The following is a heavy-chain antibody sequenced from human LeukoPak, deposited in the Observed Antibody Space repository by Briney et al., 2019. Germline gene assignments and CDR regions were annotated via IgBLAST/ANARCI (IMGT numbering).Heavy chain of an antibody. Sequence: GGSLRLSCEASGFSFSDYYMTCIRQPPGKGLEWIAYIKSGATTMYYADSVRGRFTISRDDSKNSLSLQMNSLRAEDTAVYYCATVRFRPYWGQGTLVTVSS. CDR3: ATVRFRPY. J-gene: IGHJ4*02. CDR1: GFSFSDYY. CDR2: IKSGATTM. V-gene: IGHV3-11*01.